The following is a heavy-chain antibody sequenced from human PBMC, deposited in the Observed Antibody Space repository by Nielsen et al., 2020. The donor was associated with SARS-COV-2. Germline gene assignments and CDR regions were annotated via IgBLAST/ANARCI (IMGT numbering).Heavy chain of an antibody. CDR3: AKRRAVFMLTFGGEGAMDV. CDR1: GFTFNNFC. CDR2: ISSEGSQK. V-gene: IGHV3-30*18. J-gene: IGHJ6*01. Sequence: SLKISCAASGFTFNNFCFYLVRQAPGKGLEWVASISSEGSQKYYADSLTGRFTVSRDTSKNTVYLQMNSLSVEDTAVYHCAKRRAVFMLTFGGEGAMDVWGQGTTVSVSS. D-gene: IGHD3-16*01.